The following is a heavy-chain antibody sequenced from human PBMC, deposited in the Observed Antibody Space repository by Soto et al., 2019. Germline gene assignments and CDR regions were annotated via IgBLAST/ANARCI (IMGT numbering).Heavy chain of an antibody. Sequence: QVQLVQSGAEVKKPGASVKVSCKASGYTFTSYGISWVRQAPGQGLEWMGWISAYNGNTNYAQKLQGRVPMTTDTSTSTASMELRSLRSDATAGYDCARDIFTMVRGAYFPGYGGQGTLVTVSS. CDR2: ISAYNGNT. CDR3: ARDIFTMVRGAYFPGY. D-gene: IGHD3-10*01. CDR1: GYTFTSYG. J-gene: IGHJ4*02. V-gene: IGHV1-18*01.